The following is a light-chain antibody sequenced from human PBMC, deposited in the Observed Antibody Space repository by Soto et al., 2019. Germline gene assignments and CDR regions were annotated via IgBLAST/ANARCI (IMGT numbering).Light chain of an antibody. CDR2: DAS. CDR3: QQFHSYSPT. CDR1: HSVSSW. Sequence: DLQMTQSPSTQSASVGDIVTFTCRASHSVSSWLAWYQQKPGKAPKLLIYDASTLESGVPSRFSGSGSGTEFTLTITSLQPDDFAPYYCQQFHSYSPTFGQGTKVDIK. J-gene: IGKJ1*01. V-gene: IGKV1-5*01.